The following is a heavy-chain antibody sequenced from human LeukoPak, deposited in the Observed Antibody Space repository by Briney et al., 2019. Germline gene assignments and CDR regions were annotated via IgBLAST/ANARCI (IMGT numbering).Heavy chain of an antibody. CDR2: INHSGST. J-gene: IGHJ4*02. V-gene: IGHV4-34*01. Sequence: PSETLSLTCAVYGGSFSGYYWSWIRQPPGKGLEWIGEINHSGSTNYNPSLKSRVTISVDKSKNQFSLKLSSVTAADTAVYYCARSLVGATTGYFDYWGQGTLVTVSS. CDR1: GGSFSGYY. D-gene: IGHD1-26*01. CDR3: ARSLVGATTGYFDY.